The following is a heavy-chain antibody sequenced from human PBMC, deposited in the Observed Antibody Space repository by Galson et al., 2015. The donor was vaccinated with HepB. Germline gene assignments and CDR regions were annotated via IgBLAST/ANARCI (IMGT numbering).Heavy chain of an antibody. Sequence: SVKVSCKASGYTFTSYAMHWVRQAPGQRLEWMGWINAGNGNTKYSQKFQGRVTITRDTSASTAYMELSSLRSEDTAVYYCARDNGYCSGGSCYPALDYWGQGTLVTVSS. CDR2: INAGNGNT. V-gene: IGHV1-3*01. J-gene: IGHJ4*02. CDR1: GYTFTSYA. CDR3: ARDNGYCSGGSCYPALDY. D-gene: IGHD2-15*01.